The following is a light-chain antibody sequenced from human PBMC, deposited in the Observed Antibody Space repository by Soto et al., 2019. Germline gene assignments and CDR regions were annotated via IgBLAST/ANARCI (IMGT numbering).Light chain of an antibody. CDR3: QQYNSYPYT. CDR2: KAS. Sequence: DIQMTQSPSTLSASVGDRVTITCRASQSISSWLAWYQQKPGKAPKLLIYKASSLESGVPSRFSGSGSGTEFTLTISSLQPDDVATYDCQQYNSYPYTCGQGTKLEIK. V-gene: IGKV1-5*03. CDR1: QSISSW. J-gene: IGKJ2*01.